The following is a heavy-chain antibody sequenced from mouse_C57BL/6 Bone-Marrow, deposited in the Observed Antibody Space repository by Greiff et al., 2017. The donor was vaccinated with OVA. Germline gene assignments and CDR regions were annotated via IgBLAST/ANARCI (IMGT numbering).Heavy chain of an antibody. CDR1: GFTFSDYY. J-gene: IGHJ2*01. CDR2: ISNGGGST. Sequence: EVKLQESGGGLVQPGGSLKLSCAASGFTFSDYYMYWVRQTPEKRLEWVAYISNGGGSTYYPDTVKGRFTISRDNAKNTLYLQMSRLKSEDTAMYYCARLSLLPLWNYFDYWGQGTTLTVSS. D-gene: IGHD1-1*01. CDR3: ARLSLLPLWNYFDY. V-gene: IGHV5-12*01.